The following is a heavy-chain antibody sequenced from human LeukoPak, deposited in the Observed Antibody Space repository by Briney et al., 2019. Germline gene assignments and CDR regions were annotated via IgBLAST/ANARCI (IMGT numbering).Heavy chain of an antibody. CDR2: ISGSGGST. J-gene: IGHJ4*02. D-gene: IGHD6-19*01. CDR1: GFTFSSYG. V-gene: IGHV3-23*01. Sequence: GGTLRLSCAASGFTFSSYGMSWVRQAPGKGLEWVSAISGSGGSTYYADSVKGRFTISRDNSKNTLYLQMNSLRAEDTAVYYCARVGYSSDWYEGGHWGQGTLVTVSS. CDR3: ARVGYSSDWYEGGH.